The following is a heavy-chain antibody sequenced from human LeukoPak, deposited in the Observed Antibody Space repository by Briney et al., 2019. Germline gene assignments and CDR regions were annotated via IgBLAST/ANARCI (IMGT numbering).Heavy chain of an antibody. J-gene: IGHJ6*03. CDR1: GFTFSSYE. V-gene: IGHV3-64*02. D-gene: IGHD1-26*01. CDR2: IISHGGST. Sequence: PGGSLRLSCAASGFTFSSYEMHWVRQAPGKGLEYVSAIISHGGSTHYADSVKGRFTISRDNSWNTLYLQMDSLRAEDMAVYYCARVKMGATVSDYYHYYLDVWGKGTTVTVSS. CDR3: ARVKMGATVSDYYHYYLDV.